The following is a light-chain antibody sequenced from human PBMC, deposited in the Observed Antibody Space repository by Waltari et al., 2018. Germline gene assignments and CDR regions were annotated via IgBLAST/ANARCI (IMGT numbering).Light chain of an antibody. CDR3: QTGGHGTWV. CDR1: RGHNSTT. J-gene: IGLJ3*02. CDR2: VDRDRSH. Sequence: QLVLTQSPSAYASPGASVRLTCTLARGHNSTTIAWHQQQPEKGPRYLMKVDRDRSHSKGDEIPDRFSGSGSGAERYLTISSVQSEDEADYCCQTGGHGTWVFGGGTKLTVL. V-gene: IGLV4-69*01.